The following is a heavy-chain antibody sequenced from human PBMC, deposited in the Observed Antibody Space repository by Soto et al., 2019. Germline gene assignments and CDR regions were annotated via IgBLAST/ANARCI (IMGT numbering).Heavy chain of an antibody. D-gene: IGHD6-25*01. CDR1: GGSISSGSYY. V-gene: IGHV4-31*03. CDR3: ERQRPEAHYFDY. CDR2: IYYSGST. J-gene: IGHJ4*02. Sequence: QVQLQESGPGLVKPSQTLSLTCTVSGGSISSGSYYWTWIRQQQGKGLEWIGYIYYSGSTYYNPSLKSRVSISVDTSKNQFSLKLSSVTAADTAVYYCERQRPEAHYFDYWGQGTLVTVSS.